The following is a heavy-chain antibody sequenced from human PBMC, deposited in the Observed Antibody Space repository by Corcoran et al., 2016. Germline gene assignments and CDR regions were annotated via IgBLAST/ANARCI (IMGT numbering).Heavy chain of an antibody. V-gene: IGHV4-4*02. CDR3: ASWLMALQNWFDP. J-gene: IGHJ5*02. Sequence: QVQLQESGPGLVKPSGTLSLTCAVSGGSISSSNWWSWVRQPPGKGLEWIGETCHSGSTNYNPSLKSRVTISVDKSKNQFSLKLSSVTAADTAVYYCASWLMALQNWFDPWGQGTLVTVSS. CDR2: TCHSGST. D-gene: IGHD2-8*01. CDR1: GGSISSSNW.